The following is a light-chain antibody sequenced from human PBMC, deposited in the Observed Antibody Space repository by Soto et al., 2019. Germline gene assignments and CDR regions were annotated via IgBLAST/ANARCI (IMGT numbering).Light chain of an antibody. Sequence: ASTPSPGTLSLSPCARATLSCRASQSLASSFIAWYQQNRGHARRLLICDTSSRASGIPDRFSGSGSGTDFTLTISRLEAEDFAVFCCLQYGTSEIIFGHGTRLEIK. CDR2: DTS. V-gene: IGKV3-20*01. CDR1: QSLASSF. CDR3: LQYGTSEII. J-gene: IGKJ5*01.